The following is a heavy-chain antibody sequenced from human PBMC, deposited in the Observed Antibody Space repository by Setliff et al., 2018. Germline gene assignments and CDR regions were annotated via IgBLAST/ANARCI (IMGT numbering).Heavy chain of an antibody. CDR2: IYYSGST. J-gene: IGHJ6*02. CDR3: ARGKVLYDYVWGSYRYEDYYYGMDV. Sequence: PSETLSLTCTVSGGSISSHYWSWIRQPPGKGLEWIGYIYYSGSTNYNPSLKSRVTISVDTSKKQFSLKLSSVTAADTAVYYCARGKVLYDYVWGSYRYEDYYYGMDVWGQGTTVTVSS. D-gene: IGHD3-16*02. V-gene: IGHV4-59*11. CDR1: GGSISSHY.